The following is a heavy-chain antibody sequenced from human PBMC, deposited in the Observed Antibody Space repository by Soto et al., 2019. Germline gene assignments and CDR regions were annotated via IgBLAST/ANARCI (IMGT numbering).Heavy chain of an antibody. D-gene: IGHD2-15*01. CDR2: IIPMFGST. V-gene: IGHV1-69*01. J-gene: IGHJ4*02. Sequence: QAQLVQSGAEVKKPGSSVKVSCKASGGTFSYYAITWVRQAPGQGLEWMGEIIPMFGSTNYAQKFQGRLTITADESTSTAYVELRSLTSDDTAVYYCARRYCTGGSCEFYYFDYWGQGTLVTVSS. CDR3: ARRYCTGGSCEFYYFDY. CDR1: GGTFSYYA.